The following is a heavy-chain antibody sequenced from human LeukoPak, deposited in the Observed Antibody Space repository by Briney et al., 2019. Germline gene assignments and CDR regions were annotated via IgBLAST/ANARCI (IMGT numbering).Heavy chain of an antibody. Sequence: SETLTLTCTVSGGSISSYYWSWIRQPPGKGLEWIGYIYYSGSTNYNPSLKSRVTISVDTSKNQFSLKLSSVTAADTAVYYCAAYSTVAGTGYFQHWGQGTLVTVSS. CDR1: GGSISSYY. CDR3: AAYSTVAGTGYFQH. J-gene: IGHJ1*01. V-gene: IGHV4-59*01. D-gene: IGHD6-19*01. CDR2: IYYSGST.